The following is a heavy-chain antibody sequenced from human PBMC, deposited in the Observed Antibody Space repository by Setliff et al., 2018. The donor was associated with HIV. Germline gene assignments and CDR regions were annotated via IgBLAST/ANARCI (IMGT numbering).Heavy chain of an antibody. D-gene: IGHD5-12*01. Sequence: ASVKVSCKASGYILTNYAIHWVRQAPGQRLEWMGGFNAGNLNTKYSQKFQGRVTFTGDTSASTTYMELSSLRSEDTAVYYCAREEMSMWLPEYFFDFWGQGTLVTVSS. CDR1: GYILTNYA. J-gene: IGHJ4*02. CDR3: AREEMSMWLPEYFFDF. CDR2: FNAGNLNT. V-gene: IGHV1-3*01.